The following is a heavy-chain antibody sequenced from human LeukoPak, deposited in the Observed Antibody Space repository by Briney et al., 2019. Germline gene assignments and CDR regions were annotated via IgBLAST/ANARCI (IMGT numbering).Heavy chain of an antibody. D-gene: IGHD2-8*01. V-gene: IGHV3-23*01. CDR3: AKAENGLEY. J-gene: IGHJ4*02. CDR1: GFTFSSSV. Sequence: AGGSLRLSCAASGFTFSSSVMSWVRQAPGKGLEWVSSITGSGGSTYYADSVKGRFSISRDNSKNTLYLQMNSLRAEDTAVYYCAKAENGLEYWGQGTLVTVSS. CDR2: ITGSGGST.